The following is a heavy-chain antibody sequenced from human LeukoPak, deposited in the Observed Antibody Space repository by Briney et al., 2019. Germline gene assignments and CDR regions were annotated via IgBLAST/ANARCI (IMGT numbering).Heavy chain of an antibody. CDR3: VKDIKSRSGYDLGDY. V-gene: IGHV3-30*02. D-gene: IGHD5-12*01. CDR2: IRYDASQK. CDR1: GFTFRIYG. Sequence: PGGSLRLSCAGSGFTFRIYGMSWVRQAPGKGLEWVAFIRYDASQKYYTDSVKARFTISRDNPKNTLYLQMSSLRTEDTAVYYCVKDIKSRSGYDLGDYWGQGTLVTVSS. J-gene: IGHJ4*02.